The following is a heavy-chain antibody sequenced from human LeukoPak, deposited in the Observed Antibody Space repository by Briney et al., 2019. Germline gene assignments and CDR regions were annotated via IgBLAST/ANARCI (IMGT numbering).Heavy chain of an antibody. D-gene: IGHD3-22*01. J-gene: IGHJ6*02. CDR3: ARAPDSSGYYYYYYGMDV. CDR2: IIPILGIA. V-gene: IGHV1-69*04. Sequence: SVKVSCKASGGTFGSYAISWVRQAPGQGLEWMGRIIPILGIANYAQKFQGRVTITADKSTSTAYMELSSLRSEDTAVYYCARAPDSSGYYYYYYGMDVWGQGTTVTVSS. CDR1: GGTFGSYA.